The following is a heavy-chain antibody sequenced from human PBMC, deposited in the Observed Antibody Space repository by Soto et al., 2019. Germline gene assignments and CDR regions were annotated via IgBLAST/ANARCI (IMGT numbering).Heavy chain of an antibody. Sequence: QITLKESGPTLVKPTQTLTLTCTFSGFSLSTSGVGVGWIRQPPGKALEWLALIYWDDDKRYSPSLKSRLTITKATSKNQVVLTMTSMDPVDTATYYCAHRRGFLWFGELFDENWFDPWGQGTLVTVSS. CDR3: AHRRGFLWFGELFDENWFDP. V-gene: IGHV2-5*02. CDR1: GFSLSTSGVG. CDR2: IYWDDDK. J-gene: IGHJ5*02. D-gene: IGHD3-10*01.